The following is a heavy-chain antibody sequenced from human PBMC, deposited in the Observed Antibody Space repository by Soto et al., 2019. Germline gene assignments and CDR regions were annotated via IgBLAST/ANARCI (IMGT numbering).Heavy chain of an antibody. J-gene: IGHJ6*02. CDR2: IYYSGST. Sequence: SETLSPTCTVSGGSISSGDYYWSWIRQPPGKGLEWIGYIYYSGSTYYNPSLKSRVTISVDTSKNQFSLKLSSVTAADTAVYYCARGEYDFWSGYVPGYYYGMDVWGQGTKVTVSS. CDR3: ARGEYDFWSGYVPGYYYGMDV. V-gene: IGHV4-30-4*01. CDR1: GGSISSGDYY. D-gene: IGHD3-3*01.